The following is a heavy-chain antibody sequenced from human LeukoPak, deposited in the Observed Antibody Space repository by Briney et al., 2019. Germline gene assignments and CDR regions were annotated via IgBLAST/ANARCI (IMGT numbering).Heavy chain of an antibody. J-gene: IGHJ6*02. CDR3: ATAPPWEVTKGHYYYGMNV. Sequence: GASVKVSCKVSGYTLTELSMHWVRQAPGKGLEWMGAFDPEDGETIYAQKFQGRVTMTEDTSTDTAYMELSSLRSEDTAVYYCATAPPWEVTKGHYYYGMNVWGQGTTVTVSS. CDR1: GYTLTELS. CDR2: FDPEDGET. V-gene: IGHV1-24*01. D-gene: IGHD1-26*01.